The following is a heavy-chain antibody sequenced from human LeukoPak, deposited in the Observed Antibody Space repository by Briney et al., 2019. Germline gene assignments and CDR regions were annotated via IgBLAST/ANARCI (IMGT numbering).Heavy chain of an antibody. V-gene: IGHV3-48*04. CDR2: ISSSSSTI. J-gene: IGHJ4*02. Sequence: GGSLRLSCAASGFTFSSYSMNWVRQAPGKGLEWVSYISSSSSTIYYADSVKGRFTISRDNAKNSLYLQMNSLRAEDTAVYYCARAQGSSGWYGTFDYWGQGTLVTVSS. CDR3: ARAQGSSGWYGTFDY. CDR1: GFTFSSYS. D-gene: IGHD6-19*01.